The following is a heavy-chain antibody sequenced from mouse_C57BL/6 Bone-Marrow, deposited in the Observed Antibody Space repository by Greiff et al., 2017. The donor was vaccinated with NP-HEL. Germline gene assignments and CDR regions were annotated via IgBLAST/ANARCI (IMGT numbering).Heavy chain of an antibody. CDR3: AREGQLRGFAY. Sequence: EVKLQDSSPVVFHPSHSLSLTFSFTVYSITSFYYWNCFLQFPGNKLEWMGYISYDGSNNYNPSLKNRISITRDTSKNQFFLKLNSVTTEDTATYYCAREGQLRGFAYWGQGTLVTVSA. D-gene: IGHD3-2*02. CDR2: ISYDGSN. V-gene: IGHV3-6*01. J-gene: IGHJ3*01. CDR1: VYSITSFYY.